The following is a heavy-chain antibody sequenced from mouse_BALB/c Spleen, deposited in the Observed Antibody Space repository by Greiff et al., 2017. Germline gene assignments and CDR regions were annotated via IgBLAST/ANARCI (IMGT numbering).Heavy chain of an antibody. Sequence: VQLQQPGAELVKPGTSVKLSCKASGYNFTSYWINWVKLRPGQGLECIGDIYPGSGSTNYNEKFKSKATLTVDTSSSTAYMQLSSLASEDSALYYCARGDLFDYWGQGTTLTVSS. CDR2: IYPGSGST. V-gene: IGHV1-55*01. CDR1: GYNFTSYW. D-gene: IGHD3-3*01. J-gene: IGHJ2*01. CDR3: ARGDLFDY.